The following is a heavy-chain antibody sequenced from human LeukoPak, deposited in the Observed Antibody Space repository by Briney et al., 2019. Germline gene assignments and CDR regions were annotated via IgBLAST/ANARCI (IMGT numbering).Heavy chain of an antibody. CDR2: ISSSSSTI. D-gene: IGHD3-3*01. CDR1: GFTFSSYS. V-gene: IGHV3-48*01. CDR3: AGAHYYDFWSGQYYFDY. J-gene: IGHJ4*02. Sequence: PGGSLRLSCAASGFTFSSYSMNWVRQAPGKGLEWVSYISSSSSTIYYADSVKGRFTISRDNAKNSLYLQMNSLRAEDTAVYHCAGAHYYDFWSGQYYFDYWGQGTLVTVSS.